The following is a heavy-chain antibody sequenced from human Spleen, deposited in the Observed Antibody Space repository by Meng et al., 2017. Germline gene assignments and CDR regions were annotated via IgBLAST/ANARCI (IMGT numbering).Heavy chain of an antibody. CDR1: GGSIKTYY. V-gene: IGHV4-59*12. J-gene: IGHJ4*02. Sequence: SETLSLTCTVSGGSIKTYYWSWIRQPPGKGLEWIGYIYSTGSSNYNPSLEGRVTISEDTSKNQFSLKLSSVTAADTAVYYCARSTVTTGYYFDYWGQGTLVTVSS. CDR2: IYSTGSS. CDR3: ARSTVTTGYYFDY. D-gene: IGHD4-17*01.